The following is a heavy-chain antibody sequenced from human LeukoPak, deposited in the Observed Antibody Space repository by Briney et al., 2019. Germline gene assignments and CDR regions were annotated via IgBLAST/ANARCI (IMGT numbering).Heavy chain of an antibody. D-gene: IGHD3-22*01. J-gene: IGHJ4*02. V-gene: IGHV4-34*01. CDR2: INHSGST. CDR3: ARRGYYYDSSGYRSAYYFDY. Sequence: PSESLSLTCAVYGGSFSGYYWSWIRQPPGKGLEWIGEINHSGSTNYNPSLKSRATISVDTSKNQFSLKLSSVTAADTAVYYCARRGYYYDSSGYRSAYYFDYWGQGTLVTVSS. CDR1: GGSFSGYY.